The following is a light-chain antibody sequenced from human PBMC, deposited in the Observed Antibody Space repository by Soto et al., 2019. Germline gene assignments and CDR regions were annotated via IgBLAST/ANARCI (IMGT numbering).Light chain of an antibody. CDR3: QQYGSSPRT. CDR1: QSITNNY. V-gene: IGKV3-20*01. CDR2: GAS. Sequence: IVGTRSPGTLSLSPGERATLSGMGSQSITNNYLAWYQQKPGQAPRLLIYGASSRATGIPDRFSGSGSGTDFALTISRLEPEDFAVYYCQQYGSSPRTFGQGTTVDIK. J-gene: IGKJ1*01.